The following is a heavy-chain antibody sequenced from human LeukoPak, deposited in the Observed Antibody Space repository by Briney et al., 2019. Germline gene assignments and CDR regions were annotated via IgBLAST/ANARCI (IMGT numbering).Heavy chain of an antibody. CDR3: AKLPTGTRINWFDP. D-gene: IGHD1-7*01. CDR1: GFIFSTYE. CDR2: ISSSGSTT. V-gene: IGHV3-23*01. Sequence: GGSLRLSCAASGFIFSTYEMNWVRQAPGKGLEWVSYISSSGSTTYYADSVKGRFTISRDNSKNTLYLQMNSLRAEDTAVYYCAKLPTGTRINWFDPWGQGTLVTVSS. J-gene: IGHJ5*02.